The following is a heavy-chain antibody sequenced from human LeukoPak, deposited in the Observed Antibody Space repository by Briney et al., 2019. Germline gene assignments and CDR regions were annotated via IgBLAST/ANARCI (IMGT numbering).Heavy chain of an antibody. V-gene: IGHV1-2*02. D-gene: IGHD5-18*01. CDR2: INPNGGGT. CDR1: GYTFTGYY. Sequence: ASVKVSCKASGYTFTGYYMHWVRQAPGQGLEWMGWINPNGGGTNYAQKFQGRVTMTRDTSISTAYMELSRLRSDDTAVYYCARDTAMVLDYLDYWGQGTLVTVSS. J-gene: IGHJ4*02. CDR3: ARDTAMVLDYLDY.